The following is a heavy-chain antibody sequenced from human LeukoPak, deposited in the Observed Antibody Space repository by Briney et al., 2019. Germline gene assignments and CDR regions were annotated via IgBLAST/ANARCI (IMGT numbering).Heavy chain of an antibody. CDR1: GYTFTGYY. J-gene: IGHJ4*02. D-gene: IGHD3-3*01. Sequence: ASVKVSCKASGYTFTGYYMHWVRQAPGQGLEWMGWINPNSGGTNYAQKFQGRVTMTRDTSTSTVYMELSSLRSEDTAVYYCARDRLTGYDFWSGYYDYWGQGTLVAVSS. CDR3: ARDRLTGYDFWSGYYDY. V-gene: IGHV1-2*02. CDR2: INPNSGGT.